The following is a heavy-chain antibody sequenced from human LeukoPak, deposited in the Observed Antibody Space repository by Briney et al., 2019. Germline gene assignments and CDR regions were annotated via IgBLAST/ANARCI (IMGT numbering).Heavy chain of an antibody. Sequence: GASVKVSCKASGYTFTGYYMHWVRQAPGQGLEWMGWINPNSGGTNYAQKFQGRVTMTRDTSISTAYMELSRLRSDDTAVYYCARGSRVYIVGVPAAGGLWFDPWGQGTLVTVSS. J-gene: IGHJ5*02. CDR3: ARGSRVYIVGVPAAGGLWFDP. D-gene: IGHD2-2*01. V-gene: IGHV1-2*02. CDR2: INPNSGGT. CDR1: GYTFTGYY.